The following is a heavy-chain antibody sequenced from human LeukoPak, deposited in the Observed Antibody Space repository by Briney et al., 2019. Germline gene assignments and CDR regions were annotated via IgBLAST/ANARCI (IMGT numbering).Heavy chain of an antibody. V-gene: IGHV4-59*01. CDR3: ARHDCDSSRCSVNWFDP. J-gene: IGHJ5*02. CDR1: GGSISSYY. CDR2: IHYSGST. Sequence: SETLSLTCTVSGGSISSYYWSWIRQPPGKGLEWIGYIHYSGSTNYNPSLTNRVTISVDTSKNQFSLKLSSVTAADTAVYYCARHDCDSSRCSVNWFDPWGQGTLVTVSS. D-gene: IGHD2/OR15-2a*01.